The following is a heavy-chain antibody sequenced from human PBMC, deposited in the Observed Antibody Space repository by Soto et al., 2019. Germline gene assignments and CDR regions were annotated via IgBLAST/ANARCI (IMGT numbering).Heavy chain of an antibody. CDR3: GSGAVADQFDY. CDR2: IYYSGST. D-gene: IGHD6-19*01. Sequence: SETLSLTCTVSGGSISSYYWSWIRQPPGKGLEWIGYIYYSGSTNYNPSLKSRVTISVDTSKNQFSLKLSSVTAADTAVYYCGSGAVADQFDYWGQGTLVTVSS. V-gene: IGHV4-59*08. J-gene: IGHJ4*02. CDR1: GGSISSYY.